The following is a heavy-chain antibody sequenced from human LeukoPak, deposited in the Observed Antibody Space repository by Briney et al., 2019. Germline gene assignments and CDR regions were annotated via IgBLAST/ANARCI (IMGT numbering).Heavy chain of an antibody. CDR2: IKQDGSEK. CDR3: ARADYGDYVPTYFDY. D-gene: IGHD4-17*01. CDR1: GFTFSSCW. V-gene: IGHV3-7*01. Sequence: GGSLRLSCAASGFTFSSCWMSWVRQAPGKGLEWVANIKQDGSEKYYVDSVKGRFTISRDNAKNSLYLQMNSLRAEDTAVYYCARADYGDYVPTYFDYWGQGTLVTVSS. J-gene: IGHJ4*02.